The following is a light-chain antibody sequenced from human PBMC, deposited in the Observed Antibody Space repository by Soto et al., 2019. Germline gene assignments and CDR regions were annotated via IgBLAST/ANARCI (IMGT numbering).Light chain of an antibody. CDR2: EVS. J-gene: IGLJ2*01. CDR1: SSDVGGYNY. CDR3: SSYTSSSTLI. Sequence: QSVLTQPASVSGSPGQPITISCSGTSSDVGGYNYVSWYQQHPGKAPKLMIYEVSNRPSGVSDRFFGSKFGNTASLTISGPQPEDEADYFCSSYTSSSTLIFGGGT. V-gene: IGLV2-14*01.